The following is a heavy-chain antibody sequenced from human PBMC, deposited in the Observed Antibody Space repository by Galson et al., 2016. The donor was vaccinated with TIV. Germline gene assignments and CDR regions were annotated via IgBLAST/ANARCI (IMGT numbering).Heavy chain of an antibody. Sequence: SVKVSCKASGGTFSSYAFSWVRQAPGQGLEWMGRIIGMFGTTNYAQKFQGRVTITADELTSTAYMELSSLTSEDTAMYYCARARGYSGHEGNYWGQGTLVTVSS. CDR3: ARARGYSGHEGNY. D-gene: IGHD5-12*01. CDR1: GGTFSSYA. V-gene: IGHV1-69*13. J-gene: IGHJ4*02. CDR2: IIGMFGTT.